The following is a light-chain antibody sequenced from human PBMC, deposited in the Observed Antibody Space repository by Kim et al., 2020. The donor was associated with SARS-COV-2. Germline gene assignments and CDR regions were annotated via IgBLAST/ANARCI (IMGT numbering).Light chain of an antibody. Sequence: EIVLTQSPGTLSLSPGERATLSCRASQSVSSSYLAWYQQKPGQAPRLLIKGASSRATGIPDRFSGSGSGTDFTLTISRLEPEDIAVYYCQQYGGSPWTFGQGTKVDIK. V-gene: IGKV3-20*01. CDR1: QSVSSSY. CDR2: GAS. CDR3: QQYGGSPWT. J-gene: IGKJ1*01.